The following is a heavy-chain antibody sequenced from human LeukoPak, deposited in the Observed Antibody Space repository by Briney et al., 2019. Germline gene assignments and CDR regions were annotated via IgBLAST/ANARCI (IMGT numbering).Heavy chain of an antibody. J-gene: IGHJ4*02. V-gene: IGHV1-69*13. D-gene: IGHD1-1*01. CDR1: GGTFSSYA. CDR3: ARESVRNLGCDY. CDR2: IIPIFGTA. Sequence: SVNVSCKASGGTFSSYAISWVRQAPGQGLEWMGGIIPIFGTANYAQKFQGRVTITADESTSTAYMELSSLRSEDTAVYYCARESVRNLGCDYWGQGTLVTVSS.